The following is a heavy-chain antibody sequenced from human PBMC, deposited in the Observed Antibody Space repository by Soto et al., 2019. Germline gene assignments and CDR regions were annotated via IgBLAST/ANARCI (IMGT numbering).Heavy chain of an antibody. J-gene: IGHJ4*02. D-gene: IGHD6-6*01. V-gene: IGHV3-23*01. CDR2: ISASGAYT. Sequence: EVHLLESGGGLVQPGGSLRLSCAASGFTFSSDAVSWSRQTPVKGLEWVSTISASGAYTYYADSVKGRFTISRDNSKNTLYLQMMSLRAGDTATYYCAKEVIAARPYYFDYWGQGTLGTVSS. CDR3: AKEVIAARPYYFDY. CDR1: GFTFSSDA.